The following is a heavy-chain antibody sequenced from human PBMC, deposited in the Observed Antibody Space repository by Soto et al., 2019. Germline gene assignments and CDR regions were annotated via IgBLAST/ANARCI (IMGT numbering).Heavy chain of an antibody. J-gene: IGHJ5*02. D-gene: IGHD3-22*01. CDR3: ARTSYDSSGTAADP. CDR2: IYYSGST. V-gene: IGHV4-31*03. Sequence: QVQLQESGPGLVKPSQTLSLTCTVSGGSISSGGYYWSWISQPPGKGLEWIGHIYYSGSTYYNPSLKSRVTISVDTSKNPFSLKLSSVTAADTAVYYCARTSYDSSGTAADPWGQGTLVTVSS. CDR1: GGSISSGGYY.